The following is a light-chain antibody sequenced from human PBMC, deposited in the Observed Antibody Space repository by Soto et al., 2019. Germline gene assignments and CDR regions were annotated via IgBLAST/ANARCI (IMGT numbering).Light chain of an antibody. V-gene: IGKV3-20*01. J-gene: IGKJ2*01. CDR3: QQYGSSPYT. CDR2: GAS. Sequence: EIVLTQSPGTLSLSPGERATLSCRASQSVSSSYLAWYQQKPGQAPRLIIYGASSRATAIPDRFSGSGSATDFTLTISRLDPEDFAVYYCQQYGSSPYTFGQGTKVEI. CDR1: QSVSSSY.